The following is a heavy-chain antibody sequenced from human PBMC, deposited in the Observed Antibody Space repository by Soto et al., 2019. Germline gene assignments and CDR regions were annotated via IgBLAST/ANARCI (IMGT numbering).Heavy chain of an antibody. J-gene: IGHJ5*02. V-gene: IGHV1-18*04. CDR2: ISAYNGNT. Sequence: ASVKVSCKASGYTFTSYGISWVRQAPGQGLEWMGWISAYNGNTNYAQKLRGRVTMTTDTSTSTAYMELRSLRSDDTAVYYCARVRSIAVAGTQPGYWFDPWGQGTLVTVSS. CDR3: ARVRSIAVAGTQPGYWFDP. D-gene: IGHD6-19*01. CDR1: GYTFTSYG.